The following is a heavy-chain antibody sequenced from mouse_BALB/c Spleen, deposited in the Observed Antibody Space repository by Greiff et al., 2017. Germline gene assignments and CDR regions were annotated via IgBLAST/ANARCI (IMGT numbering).Heavy chain of an antibody. V-gene: IGHV1-87*01. CDR2: IYPGDGDT. J-gene: IGHJ4*01. D-gene: IGHD2-10*02. CDR3: ARSLGDY. Sequence: VKLMESGAELARPGASVKLSCKASGYTFTSYWMQWVKQRPGQGLEWIGAIYPGDGDTRYTQKFKGKATLTADKSSSTAYMQLSSLASEDSAVYYCARSLGDYWGQGTSVTVSS. CDR1: GYTFTSYW.